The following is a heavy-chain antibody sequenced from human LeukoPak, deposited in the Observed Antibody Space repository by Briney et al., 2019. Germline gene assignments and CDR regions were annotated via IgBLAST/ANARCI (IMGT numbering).Heavy chain of an antibody. V-gene: IGHV4-34*01. CDR3: AREDYYDSSGIDY. J-gene: IGHJ4*02. CDR2: INHSGST. CDR1: GGSFSGYY. D-gene: IGHD3-22*01. Sequence: SETLSLTCAVYGGSFSGYYWSWIRRPPGKGLEWIGEINHSGSTNYNPSLKSRVTISVDTSKNQFSLKLSSVTAADTAVYYCAREDYYDSSGIDYWGQGTLVTVSS.